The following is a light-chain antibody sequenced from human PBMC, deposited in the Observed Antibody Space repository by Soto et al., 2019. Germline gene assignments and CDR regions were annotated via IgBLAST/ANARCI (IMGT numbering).Light chain of an antibody. CDR1: QNISHF. J-gene: IGKJ3*01. CDR2: GTS. CDR3: QQSYRSPLN. Sequence: DIQMTQSPLSLSASVGESVTITCRASQNISHFLNWYQQKPGKPPRLLIFGTSNLHSGVPSNFRGSRSATDFRLTISGLQPEDFSTYFCQQSYRSPLNFGPGTRVA. V-gene: IGKV1-39*01.